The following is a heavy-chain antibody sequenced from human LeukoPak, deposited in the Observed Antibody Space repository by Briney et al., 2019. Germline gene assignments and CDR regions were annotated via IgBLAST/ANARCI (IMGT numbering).Heavy chain of an antibody. D-gene: IGHD6-13*01. Sequence: QASETLSLTCTVSGGSISSYYWSWIRQPPGKGLEWIGYIYYSGSTNYNPSPKSRVTISVDTSKNQFSLKLSSVTAADTAVYYCAKAGYSTDRVYFQHWGQGTLVTVSS. CDR3: AKAGYSTDRVYFQH. CDR2: IYYSGST. CDR1: GGSISSYY. V-gene: IGHV4-59*01. J-gene: IGHJ1*01.